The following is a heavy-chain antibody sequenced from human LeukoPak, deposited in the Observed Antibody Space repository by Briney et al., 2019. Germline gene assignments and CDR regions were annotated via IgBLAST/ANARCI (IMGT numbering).Heavy chain of an antibody. CDR3: AKGAYGDYGQDY. CDR2: ISGSGGST. V-gene: IGHV3-23*01. D-gene: IGHD4-17*01. Sequence: GGSLRLSCAASGFTCSIYAMSWVRQAPGKGLEWVSSISGSGGSTYFADSVKGRFTISRDNSKNTLYLQMNSLRAEDTAIYFCAKGAYGDYGQDYWGQGTLVTVSS. CDR1: GFTCSIYA. J-gene: IGHJ4*02.